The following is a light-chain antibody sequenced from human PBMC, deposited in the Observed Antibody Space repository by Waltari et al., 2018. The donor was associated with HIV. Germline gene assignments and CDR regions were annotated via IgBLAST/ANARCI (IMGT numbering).Light chain of an antibody. V-gene: IGLV1-44*01. J-gene: IGLJ1*01. CDR1: RCNIGNNL. Sequence: QSVVNQPPSASGPPGQRITISCSGSRCNIGNNLVNWYQQLPGAAPKLLLYSDDQRPSGVPDRISASKSGTSASLAISGLQSEDEADYYCGSWDDKMKGYVFGSGTKVTV. CDR2: SDD. CDR3: GSWDDKMKGYV.